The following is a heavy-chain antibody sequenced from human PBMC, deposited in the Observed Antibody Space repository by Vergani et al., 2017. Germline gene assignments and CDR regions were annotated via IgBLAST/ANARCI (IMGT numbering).Heavy chain of an antibody. J-gene: IGHJ6*02. CDR3: ARPRSAGSARDDGSDYYYYGMDV. CDR2: IDPSDSYT. Sequence: EVQLVPSGAEVKKPGESLRISCKGSGYSFTSYWTSWVRQMPGKGLEWMGRIDPSDSYTNYSPSFQGPVTISADKSISAAYLQWSSLKASDTAMYYCARPRSAGSARDDGSDYYYYGMDVWGQGTTVTVSS. CDR1: GYSFTSYW. V-gene: IGHV5-10-1*01. D-gene: IGHD1-1*01.